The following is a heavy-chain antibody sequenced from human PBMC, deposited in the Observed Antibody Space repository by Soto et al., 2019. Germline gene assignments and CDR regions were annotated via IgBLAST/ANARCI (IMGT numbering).Heavy chain of an antibody. V-gene: IGHV3-53*02. CDR3: ARHQIHRYYYYYGMDV. J-gene: IGHJ6*02. CDR1: GFTVSSNY. Sequence: EVQLVETGGGLIQPGGSLRLSCAASGFTVSSNYMSWVRQAPGKGLEWVSVIYSGGSTYYADSVKGRFTISRDNSKNTLYLQMNSLRAEDTAVYYCARHQIHRYYYYYGMDVWGQGTTVTVSS. CDR2: IYSGGST.